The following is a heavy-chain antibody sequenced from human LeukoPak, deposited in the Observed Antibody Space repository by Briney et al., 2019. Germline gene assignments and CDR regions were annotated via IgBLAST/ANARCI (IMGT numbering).Heavy chain of an antibody. CDR1: GFTFSTAW. CDR3: ASDSGHAFYF. Sequence: PGGSLRLSCAACGFTFSTAWLLWVRQAPGKGLVGVSRIYSDVGDKAYADYVRGRFTIARDNAKNTVYLQMSSLRSEDSAVYYCASDSGHAFYFWGQGTMVTVSS. V-gene: IGHV3-74*01. J-gene: IGHJ3*01. D-gene: IGHD3-10*01. CDR2: IYSDVGDK.